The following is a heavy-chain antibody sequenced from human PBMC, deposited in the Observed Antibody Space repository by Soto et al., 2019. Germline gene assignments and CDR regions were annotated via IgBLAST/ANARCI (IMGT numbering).Heavy chain of an antibody. CDR2: ISAYNGNT. CDR3: ARARCSGGSCYSVSGY. Sequence: ASVKVSCKASGYTFTSYGSSWVRQAPGQGLEWMGWISAYNGNTNYAQKLQGRVTMTTDTSTSTAYMELRSLRSDDTAVYYCARARCSGGSCYSVSGYWGQGTLVTVSS. D-gene: IGHD2-15*01. J-gene: IGHJ4*02. V-gene: IGHV1-18*01. CDR1: GYTFTSYG.